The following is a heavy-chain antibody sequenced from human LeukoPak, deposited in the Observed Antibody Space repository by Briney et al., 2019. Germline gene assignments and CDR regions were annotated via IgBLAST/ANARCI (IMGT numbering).Heavy chain of an antibody. CDR2: ISSSYTI. CDR1: GFTFSDYY. V-gene: IGHV3-11*01. D-gene: IGHD3-10*01. J-gene: IGHJ5*02. CDR3: AKDAAPILWFGKTWFDP. Sequence: GGSLRLSCAASGFTFSDYYMSWIRQAPGKGLEWVSYISSSYTIYYADSVKGRFTISRDNAKNSLYLQMNSLRAEDTALYYCAKDAAPILWFGKTWFDPWGQGTLVTVSS.